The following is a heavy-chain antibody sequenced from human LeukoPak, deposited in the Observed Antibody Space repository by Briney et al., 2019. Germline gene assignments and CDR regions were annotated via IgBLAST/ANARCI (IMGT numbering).Heavy chain of an antibody. CDR3: TRGAGWLIDY. CDR1: GGSIISSSYY. J-gene: IGHJ4*02. CDR2: IHNSGTS. V-gene: IGHV4-61*05. Sequence: SETLSLTCTVSGGSIISSSYYWGWIRQPPGKGLEWIGYIHNSGTSTYNLSLKSRVTISADTSKNQFSLKLNSMTTADTAVYYCTRGAGWLIDYWGQGILVTVSS. D-gene: IGHD3-16*01.